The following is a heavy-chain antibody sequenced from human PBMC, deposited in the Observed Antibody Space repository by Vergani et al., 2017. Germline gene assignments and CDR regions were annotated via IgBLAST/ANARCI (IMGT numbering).Heavy chain of an antibody. V-gene: IGHV3-7*01. CDR3: AGDHWGYMDV. J-gene: IGHJ6*03. D-gene: IGHD3-16*01. CDR2: IKQDGSEK. Sequence: EVQLVESGGGLVQPGGSLRLSCAASGFTFSSYWMNWVRQAPGKGLEWVANIKQDGSEKYYVDSVKRRSTLNRDNAKNSLYLQMNSLRAEDTAVYYCAGDHWGYMDVWGKGTTVTVSS. CDR1: GFTFSSYW.